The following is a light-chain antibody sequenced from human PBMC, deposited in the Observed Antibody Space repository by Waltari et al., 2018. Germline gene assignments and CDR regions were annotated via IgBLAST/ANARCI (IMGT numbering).Light chain of an antibody. CDR2: KSS. J-gene: IGKJ1*01. CDR3: QQCHTFPKA. Sequence: DVQMTQTPSTLSASVGDRVTITCRASQSVSDWVAWYQQKPGKAPKLLIYKSSYLEDGVPSRFSGSASGTEFTFTIASLQADDFVTYYCQQCHTFPKAFGQGTKVEV. V-gene: IGKV1-5*03. CDR1: QSVSDW.